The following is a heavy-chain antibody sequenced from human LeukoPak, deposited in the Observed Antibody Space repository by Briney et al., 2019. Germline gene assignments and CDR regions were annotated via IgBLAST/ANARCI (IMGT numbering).Heavy chain of an antibody. J-gene: IGHJ4*02. Sequence: GGSLRLSCAASGFTLSSPAMHWVRQAPGKGLEWVSSSGTRSGTKYYADSVMGRFTISRDSAMNSVSLQINSLRAGDTAVYYCLLQMTYGELSDPDFRGQGTLVTVSS. CDR1: GFTLSSPA. CDR3: LLQMTYGELSDPDF. CDR2: SGTRSGTK. V-gene: IGHV3-21*01. D-gene: IGHD3-16*02.